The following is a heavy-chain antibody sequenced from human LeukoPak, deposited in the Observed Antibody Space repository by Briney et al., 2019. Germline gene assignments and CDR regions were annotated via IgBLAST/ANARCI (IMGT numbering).Heavy chain of an antibody. D-gene: IGHD4-17*01. CDR1: GFTFSSYA. J-gene: IGHJ4*02. CDR2: ISGSGGST. CDR3: ARDQYGDYVFNY. Sequence: QPGGSLRLSCAASGFTFSSYAMSWVRQAPGKGLEWVSAISGSGGSTYYADSVKGRFTISRDNSKNTLYLQMNSLRAEDTAVYYCARDQYGDYVFNYWGQGTLVTVSS. V-gene: IGHV3-23*01.